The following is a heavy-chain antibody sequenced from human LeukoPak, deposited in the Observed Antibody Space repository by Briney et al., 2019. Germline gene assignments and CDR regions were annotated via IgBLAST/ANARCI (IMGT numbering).Heavy chain of an antibody. CDR2: IYTSGST. CDR1: GGSISSGSYY. D-gene: IGHD3-10*01. J-gene: IGHJ5*02. Sequence: SETLSLTCTVSGGSISSGSYYWSWIRQPAGKGLEWIGRIYTSGSTNYNPSLKSRVTISVDTSKNQFSLKLSSVTAADTAVYYCARDEDMVRGGPSLTAGFDPWGQGTLVTVSS. V-gene: IGHV4-61*02. CDR3: ARDEDMVRGGPSLTAGFDP.